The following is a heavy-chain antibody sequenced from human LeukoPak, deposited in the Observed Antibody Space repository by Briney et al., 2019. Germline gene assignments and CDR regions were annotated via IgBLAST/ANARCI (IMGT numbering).Heavy chain of an antibody. J-gene: IGHJ3*02. CDR1: GYTFTNYY. CDR3: ARDHGDDAFDI. Sequence: ASVNVSCKASGYTFTNYYIHWVRQAPGQGLEWMGWINSNRGGTNYAQKFQGRVTMTRDTSISTAYMELRSVRSDDTAVYYCARDHGDDAFDIWGRGRTASVSS. V-gene: IGHV1-2*02. D-gene: IGHD3-3*01. CDR2: INSNRGGT.